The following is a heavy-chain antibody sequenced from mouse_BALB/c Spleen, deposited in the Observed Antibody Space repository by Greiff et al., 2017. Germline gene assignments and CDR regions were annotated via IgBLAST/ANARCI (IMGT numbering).Heavy chain of an antibody. CDR1: GFTFSDYY. D-gene: IGHD4-1*01. V-gene: IGHV5-4*02. J-gene: IGHJ4*01. CDR2: ISDGGSYT. Sequence: DVMLVESGGGLVKPGGSLKLSCAASGFTFSDYYMYWVRQTPEKRLEWVATISDGGSYTYYPDSVKGRFTISRDNAKNNLYLQMSSLKSEDTAMYYCRLDYAMDYWGQGTSVTVSS. CDR3: RLDYAMDY.